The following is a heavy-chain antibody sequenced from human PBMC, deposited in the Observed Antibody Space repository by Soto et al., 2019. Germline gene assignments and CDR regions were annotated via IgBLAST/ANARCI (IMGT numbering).Heavy chain of an antibody. D-gene: IGHD1-26*01. Sequence: QVQLVQSGAEVKKPGSSVKVSCKASGGTFSSYAISWVRQAPGQGLEWMGGIIPIFGTANYAQKFQGRVTITADEYTSTAYMELSSLRSEATAVYYCARALVGACLVVGGYYGMDVGGHGTTVTVSS. CDR3: ARALVGACLVVGGYYGMDV. V-gene: IGHV1-69*01. CDR2: IIPIFGTA. J-gene: IGHJ6*02. CDR1: GGTFSSYA.